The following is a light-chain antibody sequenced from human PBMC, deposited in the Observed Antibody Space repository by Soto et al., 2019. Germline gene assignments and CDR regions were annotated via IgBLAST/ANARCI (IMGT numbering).Light chain of an antibody. Sequence: SYELTQSPSVSVAPGQTARITCGGNNLGTKSVHWYQQKPGQAPVLVVYDDSDRPSGIPERFSGSNSGYMATLSITRVEAGDEADYYCQVWDSSSDHPVFGGGTKLTVL. CDR1: NLGTKS. CDR3: QVWDSSSDHPV. V-gene: IGLV3-21*02. CDR2: DDS. J-gene: IGLJ3*02.